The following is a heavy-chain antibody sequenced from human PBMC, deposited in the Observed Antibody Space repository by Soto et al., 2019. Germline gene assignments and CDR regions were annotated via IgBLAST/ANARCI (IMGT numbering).Heavy chain of an antibody. D-gene: IGHD3-10*01. CDR1: GFTFSSYA. J-gene: IGHJ6*02. CDR2: ISGSGGST. Sequence: VGSLRLSCAASGFTFSSYAMSWVRQAPGKGLEWVSAISGSGGSTYYADSVKGRFTISRDNSKNTLYLQMNSLRAEDTAVYYCATSEKATMVRGVIRTVYGMDVWGQGTTVTVSS. CDR3: ATSEKATMVRGVIRTVYGMDV. V-gene: IGHV3-23*01.